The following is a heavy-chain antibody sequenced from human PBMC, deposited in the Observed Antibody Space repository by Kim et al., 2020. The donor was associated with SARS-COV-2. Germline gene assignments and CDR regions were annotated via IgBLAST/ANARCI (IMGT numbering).Heavy chain of an antibody. CDR2: IYYSGST. CDR1: GGSISSSSYY. J-gene: IGHJ4*02. Sequence: SETLSLTCTVSGGSISSSSYYWGWIRQPPGKGLEWIGSIYYSGSTYYNPSLKSRVTISVDTSKNQFSLKLSSVTAADTAVYYCARLASVHSYAFDYWGQGTLVTVSS. V-gene: IGHV4-39*01. CDR3: ARLASVHSYAFDY. D-gene: IGHD5-18*01.